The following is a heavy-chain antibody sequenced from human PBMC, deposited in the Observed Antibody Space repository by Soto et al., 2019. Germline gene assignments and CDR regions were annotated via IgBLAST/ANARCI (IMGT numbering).Heavy chain of an antibody. V-gene: IGHV4-31*03. J-gene: IGHJ4*01. D-gene: IGHD6-19*01. CDR3: ARVHVMVVAGSTFDY. Sequence: SDTLSLTCTVSSGSISNGGYYWSWIRQHREKGLEWIGYITYSGSTCYNPSLKSRITISVDTSNNQFSLKLTSVTAADTAVYYCARVHVMVVAGSTFDYWGHGTLVTVSS. CDR1: SGSISNGGYY. CDR2: ITYSGST.